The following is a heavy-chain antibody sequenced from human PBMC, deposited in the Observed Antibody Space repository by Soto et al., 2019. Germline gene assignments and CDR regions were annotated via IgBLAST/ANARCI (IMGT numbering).Heavy chain of an antibody. CDR2: IYSGGIT. CDR1: GFTVSSNY. CDR3: ARDLGATVEGMDV. D-gene: IGHD4-4*01. J-gene: IGHJ6*02. Sequence: EVQLVESGGGLIQPGGSLRLSCAASGFTVSSNYMSWVRQAPGKGLEWVSVIYSGGITYYAYSVKGRFTISRDNSKNTLYLQMNSLRAEDTAVYYCARDLGATVEGMDVWCQGTTVTVSS. V-gene: IGHV3-53*01.